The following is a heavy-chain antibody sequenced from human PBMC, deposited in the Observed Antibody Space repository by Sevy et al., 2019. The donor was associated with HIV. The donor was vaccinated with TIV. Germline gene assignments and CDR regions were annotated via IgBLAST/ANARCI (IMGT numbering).Heavy chain of an antibody. Sequence: GESLKISCAASGFTVGSNYMSWVRQAPGKGLEWVSVIYDGGSTYYADSVKGRFTISRDNSKNTLYLQMNSLRAEDTAVYYCATHASDYDSTGYLERDAFDIWGQGTMVTVSS. J-gene: IGHJ3*02. CDR2: IYDGGST. CDR1: GFTVGSNY. V-gene: IGHV3-53*01. D-gene: IGHD3-22*01. CDR3: ATHASDYDSTGYLERDAFDI.